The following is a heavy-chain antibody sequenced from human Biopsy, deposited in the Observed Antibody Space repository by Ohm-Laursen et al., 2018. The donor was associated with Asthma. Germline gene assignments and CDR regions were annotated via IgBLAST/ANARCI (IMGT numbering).Heavy chain of an antibody. CDR2: VSHTGST. CDR3: ARDFVDSAMDYFDY. CDR1: GGSIRSHD. V-gene: IGHV4-59*11. Sequence: GTLSLTCAVSGGSIRSHDWTWIRLPPGKGLEYIGDVSHTGSTNYNPSLKSRVTMPLDTSKNQFSLKLSSVTAADTAVYYCARDFVDSAMDYFDYWGQGTLVTVSS. D-gene: IGHD5-18*01. J-gene: IGHJ4*02.